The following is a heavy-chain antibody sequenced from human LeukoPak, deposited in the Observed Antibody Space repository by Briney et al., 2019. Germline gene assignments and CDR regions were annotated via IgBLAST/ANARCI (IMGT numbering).Heavy chain of an antibody. CDR2: INPSGGST. CDR3: ARDGGIAAAPNWFDP. D-gene: IGHD6-13*01. J-gene: IGHJ5*02. Sequence: ASVKVSCKASGYTFTSYYMHWVRQAPGQGLEWMGIINPSGGSTSYAQKFQGRVTVTRDTSTSTVYMELSSLRSEDTAVYYCARDGGIAAAPNWFDPWGQGTLVTVSS. V-gene: IGHV1-46*01. CDR1: GYTFTSYY.